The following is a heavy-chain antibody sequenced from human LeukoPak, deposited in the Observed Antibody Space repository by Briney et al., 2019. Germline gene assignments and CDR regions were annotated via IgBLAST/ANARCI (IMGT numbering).Heavy chain of an antibody. V-gene: IGHV3-7*01. J-gene: IGHJ4*02. CDR2: IKYEGSEK. D-gene: IGHD6-13*01. CDR1: GGSISSSSYD. CDR3: ARDIEAAGLFFDY. Sequence: ETLSLTCTVSGGSISSSSYDWGWIRQPPGKGLEWVANIKYEGSEKNYVDSVKVRFPISRDNARNSLYLQMNSLRAEDTAVYYCARDIEAAGLFFDYWGRGTLVTVSS.